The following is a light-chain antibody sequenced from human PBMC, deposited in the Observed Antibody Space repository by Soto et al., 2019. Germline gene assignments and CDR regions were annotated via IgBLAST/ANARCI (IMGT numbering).Light chain of an antibody. Sequence: QSALTQPPSVSGSPGQSITISCTGTSSDAGGYNYVSWYQQHPGNAAKLMIYEASHRPSGVSNRFSGSKSGNTASLTISGLQAEDEADYYCSSSTSSSTLVFGTGTKVTVL. V-gene: IGLV2-14*01. J-gene: IGLJ1*01. CDR1: SSDAGGYNY. CDR2: EAS. CDR3: SSSTSSSTLV.